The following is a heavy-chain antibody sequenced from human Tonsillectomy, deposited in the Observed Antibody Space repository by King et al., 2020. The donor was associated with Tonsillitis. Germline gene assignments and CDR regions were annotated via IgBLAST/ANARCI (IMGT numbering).Heavy chain of an antibody. CDR2: ISYDGSNK. CDR3: ARDDDSYGQNEDHYYYYYGMDV. J-gene: IGHJ6*02. CDR1: GFTFSSYA. V-gene: IGHV3-30-3*01. Sequence: VQLVESGGGVVQPGRSLRLSCAASGFTFSSYAMHWVRQAPGKGLEWVAVISYDGSNKYYADSVKGRFTISRDNSKNTLYLQMNSLRAEDTAVYYCARDDDSYGQNEDHYYYYYGMDVWGQGTTVTVS. D-gene: IGHD5-18*01.